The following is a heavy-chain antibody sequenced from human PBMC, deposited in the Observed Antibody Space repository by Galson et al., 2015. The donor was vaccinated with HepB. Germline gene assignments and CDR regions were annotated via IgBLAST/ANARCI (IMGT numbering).Heavy chain of an antibody. CDR2: ISYDGSNK. Sequence: SLRLSCAASGFTFSSYGMHWVRQAPGKGLEWVAVISYDGSNKYYADSVKGRFTISRDNSKNTLYLQMNSLRAEDTAVYYCAKDPFLGDGYNHWGQGTLVTVSS. J-gene: IGHJ5*02. V-gene: IGHV3-30*18. CDR3: AKDPFLGDGYNH. D-gene: IGHD5-24*01. CDR1: GFTFSSYG.